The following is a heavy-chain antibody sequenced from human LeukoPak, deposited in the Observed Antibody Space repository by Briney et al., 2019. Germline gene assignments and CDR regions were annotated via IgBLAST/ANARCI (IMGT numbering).Heavy chain of an antibody. CDR1: GGTFSSYA. CDR3: ARDSQLSVVGATDAFDI. V-gene: IGHV1-69*13. CDR2: IIPIFGTA. J-gene: IGHJ3*02. Sequence: ASVKVSCKASGGTFSSYASSWVRQAPGQGLEWMGGIIPIFGTANYAQKFQGRVTITADESTSTAYMELRSLRSEDTAVYYCARDSQLSVVGATDAFDIWGQGTMVTVSS. D-gene: IGHD1-26*01.